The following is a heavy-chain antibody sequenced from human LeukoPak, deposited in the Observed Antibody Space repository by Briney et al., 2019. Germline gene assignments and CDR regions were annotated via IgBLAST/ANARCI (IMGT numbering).Heavy chain of an antibody. CDR1: GFTFSSYG. CDR2: IWYDGSNK. D-gene: IGHD4-17*01. Sequence: GGSLRLSCAASGFTFSSYGMHWVRQAPGKGLEWVAVIWYDGSNKYYADSVKGRFTISRDNSKNTLYLQMNSLRAEDTAVYCCARDSSGTVAIDYWGQGTLVTVSS. CDR3: ARDSSGTVAIDY. V-gene: IGHV3-33*01. J-gene: IGHJ4*02.